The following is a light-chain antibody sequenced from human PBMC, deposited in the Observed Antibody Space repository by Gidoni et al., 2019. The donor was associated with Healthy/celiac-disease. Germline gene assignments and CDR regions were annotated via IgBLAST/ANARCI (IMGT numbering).Light chain of an antibody. V-gene: IGKV3-20*01. CDR2: GAS. Sequence: EIVLTPSPGTLSLSPGERATLSCRASQSVSSSYLAWYQQKPGQAPRLLIYGASSRATGIPDRFSGSGSGTDFTLTISRLEPEDFAVYYCQQYGSSQGYTFGQGTKLEIK. CDR1: QSVSSSY. J-gene: IGKJ2*01. CDR3: QQYGSSQGYT.